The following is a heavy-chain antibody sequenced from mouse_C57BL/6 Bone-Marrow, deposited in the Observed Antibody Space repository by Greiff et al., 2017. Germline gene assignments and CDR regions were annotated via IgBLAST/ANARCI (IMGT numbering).Heavy chain of an antibody. CDR2: ISSCGSYT. Sequence: EVQLVESGGDLVKPGGSLKLSCAASGFTFSSYGMSWVRHTPDKRLEWVATISSCGSYTYYPDSVKGRFTISRDNAKNTLYLQMSSLKSEDTTMYYCARQGDYYGSSPFAYWGQGTLVTVSA. D-gene: IGHD1-1*01. CDR1: GFTFSSYG. V-gene: IGHV5-6*01. CDR3: ARQGDYYGSSPFAY. J-gene: IGHJ3*01.